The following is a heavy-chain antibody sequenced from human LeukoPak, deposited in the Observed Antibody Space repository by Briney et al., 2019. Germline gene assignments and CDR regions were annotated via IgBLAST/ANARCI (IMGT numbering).Heavy chain of an antibody. CDR3: ARESGSTYDY. Sequence: GASVKVSCKASGNTFTDYYLHWVRQAPGQGLEWMAWINPTSGGTAYAQKFQGRVSVTRDTSINTACMELGSLTSDDTAVYYCARESGSTYDYWGQGTLVTVSS. V-gene: IGHV1-2*02. CDR1: GNTFTDYY. J-gene: IGHJ4*02. CDR2: INPTSGGT. D-gene: IGHD6-13*01.